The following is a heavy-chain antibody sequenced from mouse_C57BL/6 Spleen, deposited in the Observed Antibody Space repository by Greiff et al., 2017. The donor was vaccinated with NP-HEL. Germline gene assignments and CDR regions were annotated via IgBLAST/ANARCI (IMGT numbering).Heavy chain of an antibody. CDR2: IYPGDGDT. Sequence: VQLQQSGPELVKPGASVKISCKASGYAFSSSWMNWVKQRPGKGLEWIGRIYPGDGDTNYNGKFKGKATLTAEKSSSTAYRQLSSLTSEDSAVYFCAREGGTPFAYWGQGTLVTVSA. CDR3: AREGGTPFAY. CDR1: GYAFSSSW. J-gene: IGHJ3*01. D-gene: IGHD4-1*01. V-gene: IGHV1-82*01.